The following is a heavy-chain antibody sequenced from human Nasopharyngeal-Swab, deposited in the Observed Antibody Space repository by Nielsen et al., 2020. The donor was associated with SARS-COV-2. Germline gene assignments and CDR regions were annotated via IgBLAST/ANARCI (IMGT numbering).Heavy chain of an antibody. D-gene: IGHD2-15*01. CDR3: VHCSGGSCYSGFDH. J-gene: IGHJ4*02. CDR1: GFTFSSYD. V-gene: IGHV3-30*03. Sequence: GESLKISCAASGFTFSSYDMHWVRQAPGKGLEWVAVVSHDGSNKYYADSVKGRFTLSRDNSKNTLFLQMSSLRGEDTAVYYCVHCSGGSCYSGFDHWGKGTLVTVSS. CDR2: VSHDGSNK.